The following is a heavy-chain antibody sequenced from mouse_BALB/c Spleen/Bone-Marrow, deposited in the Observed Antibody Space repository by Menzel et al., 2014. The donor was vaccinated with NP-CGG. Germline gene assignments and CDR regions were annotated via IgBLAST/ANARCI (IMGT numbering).Heavy chain of an antibody. CDR3: ARRTTTVDYAMDY. CDR2: INPSTGYT. V-gene: IGHV1-7*01. D-gene: IGHD1-1*01. J-gene: IGHJ4*01. Sequence: QVQLQQSGAELAKPGASVKMSCKASGYTFTSYWMHWVKQRPGQGLEWIGYINPSTGYTEYNQKFKDKATLTADKSSSTAYMQLSSLTSEDSAVYYCARRTTTVDYAMDYWGQGTSVTVSS. CDR1: GYTFTSYW.